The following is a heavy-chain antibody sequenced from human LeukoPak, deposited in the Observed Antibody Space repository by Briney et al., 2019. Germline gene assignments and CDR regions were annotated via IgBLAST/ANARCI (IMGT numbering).Heavy chain of an antibody. CDR2: IGTSSTNI. CDR1: GFTFSIYN. Sequence: GGSLRLSCAASGFTFSIYNMNWVRQAPGKGLEWVSYIGTSSTNIYYADSVKGRFTISRDNARNSLYLQLNSLRAEDTAVYYCARMDIGLVRDWGQGTLVTVSS. J-gene: IGHJ4*02. D-gene: IGHD3-10*01. CDR3: ARMDIGLVRD. V-gene: IGHV3-48*04.